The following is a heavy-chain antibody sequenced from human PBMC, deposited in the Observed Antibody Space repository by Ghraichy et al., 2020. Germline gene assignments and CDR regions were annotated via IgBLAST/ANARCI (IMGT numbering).Heavy chain of an antibody. V-gene: IGHV3-33*01. Sequence: GESLNISCAASGFTFSSYGMHWVRQAPGKGLEWVAVIWYDGSNKYYADSVKGRFTISRDNSKNTLYLQMNSLRAEDTAVYYCARDLFYDSSGYSPAGYYYYYGMDVWGQGTTVTVSS. D-gene: IGHD3-22*01. CDR3: ARDLFYDSSGYSPAGYYYYYGMDV. CDR2: IWYDGSNK. CDR1: GFTFSSYG. J-gene: IGHJ6*02.